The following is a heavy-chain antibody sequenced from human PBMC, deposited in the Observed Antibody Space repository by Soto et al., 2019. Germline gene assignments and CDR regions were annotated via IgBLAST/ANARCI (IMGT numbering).Heavy chain of an antibody. D-gene: IGHD3-10*01. V-gene: IGHV3-21*01. J-gene: IGHJ3*02. CDR1: GFTFSSYS. CDR3: AFAGSGSYSNVPDAFDM. CDR2: ISSSSTYI. Sequence: GGSLRLSCAASGFTFSSYSRNWVRQAPGKGLEWVSSISSSSTYIYYADSVKGRSTISRDNAKNSLYLQMNSLRAEDTAVYYCAFAGSGSYSNVPDAFDMWGQGTMVTVSS.